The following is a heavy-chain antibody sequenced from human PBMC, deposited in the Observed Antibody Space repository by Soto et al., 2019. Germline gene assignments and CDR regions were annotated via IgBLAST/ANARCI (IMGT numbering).Heavy chain of an antibody. CDR1: GINFSNYA. J-gene: IGHJ5*01. V-gene: IGHV3-23*01. CDR2: ISGTGVTT. D-gene: IGHD2-8*01. CDR3: AKDSRLDDSTNWFYS. Sequence: RGSLILSCAGSGINFSNYALPSVRQAPGQGLELVSGISGTGVTTYYADSVKGRFTISRDNSKNTLYLYMNSLRGEDTAVYYCAKDSRLDDSTNWFYSWGQGTLVTVSS.